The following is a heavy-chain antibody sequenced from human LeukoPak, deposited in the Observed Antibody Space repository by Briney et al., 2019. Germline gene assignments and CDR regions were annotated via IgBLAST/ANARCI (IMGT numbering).Heavy chain of an antibody. CDR2: ISYDGSNK. Sequence: GGSLRLSCAASGFTFSSFGMHWVRQAPGKGLEWVAVISYDGSNKYYADSVKGRFTISRDNSKNTLYLQMNSLRAEDTAVYYCARDSYGMDVWGQGTTVTVSS. CDR1: GFTFSSFG. J-gene: IGHJ6*02. CDR3: ARDSYGMDV. V-gene: IGHV3-30*03.